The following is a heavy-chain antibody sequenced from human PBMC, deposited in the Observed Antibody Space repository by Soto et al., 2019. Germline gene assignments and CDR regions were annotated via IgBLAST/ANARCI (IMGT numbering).Heavy chain of an antibody. J-gene: IGHJ4*02. Sequence: SETLSLTCAVSGDSMSSSDYYWGWIRQPPGKGLEWIGSIYYSGSTYYNPSPQSRVAISVDTSKNQFSLKLKSVTAADTAIYYCARRTVNIRTFYSGLKTHCFDYWGQGAPVTVPQ. D-gene: IGHD6-19*01. CDR1: GDSMSSSDYY. CDR2: IYYSGST. V-gene: IGHV4-39*01. CDR3: ARRTVNIRTFYSGLKTHCFDY.